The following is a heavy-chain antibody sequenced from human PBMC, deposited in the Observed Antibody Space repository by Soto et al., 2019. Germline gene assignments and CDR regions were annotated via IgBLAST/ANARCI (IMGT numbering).Heavy chain of an antibody. J-gene: IGHJ4*02. V-gene: IGHV3-33*03. Sequence: GGSLRLSCAASGFTFSSYGMHWVRQAPGKGLEWVAVIWYDGLKEHYADSVKGRFTISRDNSKKTVYLQLNSLRGDGTAVYYCAKDWVGGSNKYYFEYWGQGTLVTVSS. D-gene: IGHD1-26*01. CDR3: AKDWVGGSNKYYFEY. CDR2: IWYDGLKE. CDR1: GFTFSSYG.